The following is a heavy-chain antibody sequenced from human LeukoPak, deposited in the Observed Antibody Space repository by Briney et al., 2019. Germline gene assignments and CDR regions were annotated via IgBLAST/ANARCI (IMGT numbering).Heavy chain of an antibody. D-gene: IGHD3-3*01. CDR3: AGGGGRTYYDFWSGYYDAFDI. CDR2: ISSSSSTI. CDR1: GFTFSSYS. V-gene: IGHV3-48*01. Sequence: GSLRLSCAASGFTFSSYSMNWVRQAPGKGLEWVSSISSSSSTIYYADSVKGRFTISRDNAKNSLYLQMNSLRAEDTAVYYCAGGGGRTYYDFWSGYYDAFDIWGQGTMVTVSS. J-gene: IGHJ3*02.